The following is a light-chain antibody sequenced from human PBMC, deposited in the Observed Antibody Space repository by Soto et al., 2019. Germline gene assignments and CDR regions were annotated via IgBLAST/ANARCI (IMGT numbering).Light chain of an antibody. CDR3: QQYSNWYT. J-gene: IGKJ2*01. V-gene: IGKV3-15*01. CDR2: GAS. CDR1: QSVSSN. Sequence: EIVMTQSPATLSVSPGERATLSCRASQSVSSNLAWYQQKPGQAPRLLIYGASTRATGIPARFSGSGSGTEFTLTITSLQSEDFAVYYCQQYSNWYTFGRGTKLEIK.